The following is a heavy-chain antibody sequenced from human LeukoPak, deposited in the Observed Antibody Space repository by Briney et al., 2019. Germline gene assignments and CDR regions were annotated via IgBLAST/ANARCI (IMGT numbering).Heavy chain of an antibody. Sequence: ASVKVSCKASGYTFTSYNIHWVRQAPGQGLEWMGIINPSDGSTRYEQKFQGRVTMTRDTSTSTVYMELSSLRSEDTAVYYCARDNAVVADYWGQGTLVTVSS. V-gene: IGHV1-46*01. CDR3: ARDNAVVADY. CDR2: INPSDGST. D-gene: IGHD2-15*01. CDR1: GYTFTSYN. J-gene: IGHJ4*02.